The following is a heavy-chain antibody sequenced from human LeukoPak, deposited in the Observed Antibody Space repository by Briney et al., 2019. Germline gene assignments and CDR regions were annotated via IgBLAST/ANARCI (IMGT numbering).Heavy chain of an antibody. D-gene: IGHD3-3*01. CDR1: GFTFSSYN. J-gene: IGHJ4*02. CDR3: ARDRGGAYDFWSGYYTGYFDY. CDR2: ISDSSTTI. Sequence: PGRSLRLSCAASGFTFSSYNMNWVRQAPGKGLEWVSYISDSSTTIYYADSVKGRFTISRDNAKNSLYLQMNSLRAEDTAVYYCARDRGGAYDFWSGYYTGYFDYWGQGTLVPVSS. V-gene: IGHV3-48*01.